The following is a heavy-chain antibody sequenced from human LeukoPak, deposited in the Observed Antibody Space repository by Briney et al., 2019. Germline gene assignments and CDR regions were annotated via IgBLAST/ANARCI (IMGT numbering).Heavy chain of an antibody. D-gene: IGHD3-3*01. CDR1: GGTFSSYA. CDR2: IIPIFGTA. Sequence: SVKVSCKASGGTFSSYAISWVRQAPGQGLEWMGGIIPIFGTANYAQKFQGRVTITADESTSTAYMELSSLRSDDTAVYYCARGPQPWSGPYNWFDPWGQGTLVTVSS. J-gene: IGHJ5*02. V-gene: IGHV1-69*13. CDR3: ARGPQPWSGPYNWFDP.